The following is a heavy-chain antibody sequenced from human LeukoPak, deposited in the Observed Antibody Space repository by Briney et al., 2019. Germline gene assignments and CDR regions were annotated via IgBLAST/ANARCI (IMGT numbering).Heavy chain of an antibody. V-gene: IGHV3-49*04. J-gene: IGHJ3*02. CDR2: IRSKANGGTT. Sequence: GGSLRLSCTASGFTFGDYAMSWVRQAPGKGLEWVGFIRSKANGGTTEYAASVKGRFTISRDDSKSIAYLQMNSLKTEDTAVYYCTRHYDFWSGYRGDAFDIWGQGTMVTVSS. CDR3: TRHYDFWSGYRGDAFDI. CDR1: GFTFGDYA. D-gene: IGHD3-3*01.